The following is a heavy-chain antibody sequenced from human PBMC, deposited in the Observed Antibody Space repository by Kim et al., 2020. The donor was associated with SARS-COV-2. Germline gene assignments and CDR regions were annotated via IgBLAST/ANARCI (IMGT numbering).Heavy chain of an antibody. J-gene: IGHJ4*02. CDR2: IHHTGGT. CDR3: ATGAGWQIVY. CDR1: GGPITSSY. V-gene: IGHV4-59*01. D-gene: IGHD2-15*01. Sequence: SETLSLTCTVSGGPITSSYCNWIRQPPGKPLEWIGYIHHTGGTKYSPSLKSRVTISVDTSKNQFSLNLSSATAADTAVYYCATGAGWQIVYWGQGTLVTVSS.